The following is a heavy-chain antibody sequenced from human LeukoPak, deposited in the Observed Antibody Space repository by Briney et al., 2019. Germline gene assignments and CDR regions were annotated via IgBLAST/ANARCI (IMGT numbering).Heavy chain of an antibody. Sequence: PGGSLRLSCAASGFTFSSYAMSWVRQAPGKGLEWVSAISGSGGSTYYADSVKGRFTISGDNSKNTLYLQMNSLRAEDTAVYYCAKSRSRTIFGYDYWGQGTLVTVSS. CDR2: ISGSGGST. CDR1: GFTFSSYA. CDR3: AKSRSRTIFGYDY. J-gene: IGHJ4*02. V-gene: IGHV3-23*01. D-gene: IGHD3-3*01.